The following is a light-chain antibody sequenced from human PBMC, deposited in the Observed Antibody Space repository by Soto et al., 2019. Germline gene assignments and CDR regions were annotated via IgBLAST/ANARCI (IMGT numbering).Light chain of an antibody. CDR3: SSYTSSSTYVV. Sequence: QSVLTQRASVSGSPGQSITISCTGTSSDVGGYNYVSWYQQHPGKAPKLMIYDVSNRPSGVSNRFSGSKSGNTASLTISGLQAEDEADYYCSSYTSSSTYVVFGVGTKVTVL. CDR1: SSDVGGYNY. V-gene: IGLV2-14*01. J-gene: IGLJ2*01. CDR2: DVS.